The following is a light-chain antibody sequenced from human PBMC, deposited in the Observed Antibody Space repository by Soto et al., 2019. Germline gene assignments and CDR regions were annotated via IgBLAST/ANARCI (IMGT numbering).Light chain of an antibody. CDR1: SSDVGAYDY. CDR2: EVS. J-gene: IGLJ1*01. Sequence: QSALPQPASVSGSPGQSISISCTGTSSDVGAYDYVSWYQQHPDKAPKLMIYEVSNRPSGVSNRFSGSKSVNTATLTISGLQADDEADYYCSSYTSSSTRVFGTGTKVTVL. V-gene: IGLV2-14*03. CDR3: SSYTSSSTRV.